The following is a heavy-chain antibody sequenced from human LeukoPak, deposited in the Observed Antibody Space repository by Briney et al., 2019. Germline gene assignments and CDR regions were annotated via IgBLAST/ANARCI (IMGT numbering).Heavy chain of an antibody. J-gene: IGHJ3*02. CDR2: ISYDGSNK. V-gene: IGHV3-30*19. D-gene: IGHD2-8*01. CDR3: ARAPYCTNGVCYSMMAFDI. Sequence: GGSLRLSCTASGFSFGDYGMSWVRQAPGKGLEWVAVISYDGSNKYYANSVKGRFTISRDNSKNTLYLQMNSLRAEDTAVYYCARAPYCTNGVCYSMMAFDIWGQGTMVTVSS. CDR1: GFSFGDYG.